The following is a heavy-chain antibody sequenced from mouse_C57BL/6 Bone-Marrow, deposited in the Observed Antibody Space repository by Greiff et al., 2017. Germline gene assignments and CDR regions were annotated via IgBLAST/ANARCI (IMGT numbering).Heavy chain of an antibody. CDR1: GYTFTGYW. CDR2: ILPANSGT. D-gene: IGHD2-12*01. Sequence: QVQLQQPGAELMKPGSSVKLSCKATGYTFTGYWMQWVKQRPRHGLEWIGNILPANSGTHYNQKFKDKATLTVDKSSSTAYRQLSSLTSEDSAIYYCARTQHYNNDSYAMDYWGQGTSVTVSS. CDR3: ARTQHYNNDSYAMDY. V-gene: IGHV1-52*01. J-gene: IGHJ4*01.